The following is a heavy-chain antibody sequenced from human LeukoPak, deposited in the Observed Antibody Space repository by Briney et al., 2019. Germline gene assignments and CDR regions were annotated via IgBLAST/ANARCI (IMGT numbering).Heavy chain of an antibody. D-gene: IGHD6-19*01. CDR1: GFTFSSYG. CDR3: ARDRIAVAANYFDY. CDR2: IWYDGSNK. Sequence: GGSLRLSCAVSGFTFSSYGMHWVRQAPGKGLEWVAVIWYDGSNKYYVDSVKGRFTISRDNSKNTLYLQMNSLRAEDTAVYYCARDRIAVAANYFDYWGQGTLVTVSS. V-gene: IGHV3-33*08. J-gene: IGHJ4*02.